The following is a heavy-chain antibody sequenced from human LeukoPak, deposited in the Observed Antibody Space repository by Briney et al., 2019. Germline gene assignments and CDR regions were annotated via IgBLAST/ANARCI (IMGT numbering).Heavy chain of an antibody. V-gene: IGHV1-69*13. CDR1: GGTFSSYA. J-gene: IGHJ4*02. CDR3: ARVGFHSYGYDY. D-gene: IGHD5-18*01. Sequence: ASVKVSCKASGGTFSSYAISWVRQAPGQGLEWMGGIIPIFGTANYAQKFHDRVTITADESTSTAYMELSSLRSEDTAVYYCARVGFHSYGYDYWGQGTLVPGSS. CDR2: IIPIFGTA.